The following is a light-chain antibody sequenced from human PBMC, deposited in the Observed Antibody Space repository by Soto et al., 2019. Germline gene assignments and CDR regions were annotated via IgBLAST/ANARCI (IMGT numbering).Light chain of an antibody. CDR1: SGDIGSYNR. Sequence: QSVLTQPASVSGSPGQSITISCPGTSGDIGSYNRVSWYQQHPGKAPKLIIYEVTDRPSGVSNRFSGSKSGNTASLTISGLQAEDEAEYYCSSYTNINTRACVFGTGTKVTLL. J-gene: IGLJ1*01. CDR2: EVT. V-gene: IGLV2-14*01. CDR3: SSYTNINTRACV.